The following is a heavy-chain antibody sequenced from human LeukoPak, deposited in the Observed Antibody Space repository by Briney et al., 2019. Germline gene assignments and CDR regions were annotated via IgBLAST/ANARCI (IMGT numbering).Heavy chain of an antibody. D-gene: IGHD1/OR15-1a*01. CDR3: ARYWEHTNYYGLDV. V-gene: IGHV4-59*01. Sequence: LSCAASGFTFSGSAVHWVRQPPGKGLEWIGYIHYSGSTNYNSSLKSRVTISVDTSKNQFSLNLRFVTAADTAVYSCARYWEHTNYYGLDVWGQGTTVTVSS. CDR2: IHYSGST. J-gene: IGHJ6*02. CDR1: GFTFSGSA.